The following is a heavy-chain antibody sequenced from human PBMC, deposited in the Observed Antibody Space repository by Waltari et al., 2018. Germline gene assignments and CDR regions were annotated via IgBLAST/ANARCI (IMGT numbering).Heavy chain of an antibody. V-gene: IGHV4-39*07. CDR1: GDSISDTTFY. J-gene: IGHJ4*02. CDR2: IYSSGST. D-gene: IGHD1-26*01. Sequence: QMQLRESGPGLVKPSEPLSLTCTVSGDSISDTTFYWAWIRQPPAKWLEWLGSIYSSGSTHYSPSLKSRVTISVDTSKNQFSMKLTSVTAADTAVYYCASLWVRVEYWGRGTLVSVSS. CDR3: ASLWVRVEY.